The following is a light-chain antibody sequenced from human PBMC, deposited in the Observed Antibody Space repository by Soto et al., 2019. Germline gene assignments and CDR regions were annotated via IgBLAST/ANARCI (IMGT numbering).Light chain of an antibody. CDR1: QNVGSSY. J-gene: IGKJ5*01. CDR2: GTS. CDR3: QQYYNWTRT. Sequence: EIVLTQSPGTLSLSPGERATLSCRASQNVGSSYLAWYQQKPGQAPRLLIYGTSNRETGIPERFSGSGSGTEFTLTINSLQAEDCAVYYCQQYYNWTRTFGQGTRLEIK. V-gene: IGKV3-15*01.